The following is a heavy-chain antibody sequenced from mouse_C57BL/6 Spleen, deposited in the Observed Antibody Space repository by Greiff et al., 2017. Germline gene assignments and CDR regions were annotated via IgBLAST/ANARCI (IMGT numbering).Heavy chain of an antibody. CDR2: IDPATGGT. Sequence: VQLQQSGAELVRPGASVTLSCKASGYTFTDYEMHWVKQTPVQGLEWIGAIDPATGGTAYNQKFKGKAILTADQSSSTAYMELRSLTSEDSAVYYCTRTLRGAFAYWGQGTLVTVSA. D-gene: IGHD2-12*01. V-gene: IGHV1-15*01. CDR1: GYTFTDYE. CDR3: TRTLRGAFAY. J-gene: IGHJ3*01.